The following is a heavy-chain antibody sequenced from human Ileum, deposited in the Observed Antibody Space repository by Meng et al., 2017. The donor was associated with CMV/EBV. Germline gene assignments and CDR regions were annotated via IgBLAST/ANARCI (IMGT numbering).Heavy chain of an antibody. V-gene: IGHV4-39*01. Sequence: CPVSGGSISSPNCYWGWIRQPPGKGLESIGTIYYSGSTYCNPSLKSRVTISVDTSKNQFSLKLTSVTAADTAVYYCARQGLTYYFDYWGQGTLVTVSS. CDR3: ARQGLTYYFDY. CDR2: IYYSGST. J-gene: IGHJ4*02. CDR1: GGSISSPNCY. D-gene: IGHD3/OR15-3a*01.